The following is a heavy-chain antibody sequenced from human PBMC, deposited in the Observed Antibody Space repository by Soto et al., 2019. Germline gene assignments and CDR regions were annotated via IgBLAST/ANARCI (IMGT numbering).Heavy chain of an antibody. Sequence: ASVKVSCKASGYTFTSYDINWVRQATGQGLEWMGWMNPNSGNTGYAQKFQGRVTMTRNTSISTAYMELSSLRSEDTAVYYCARTIVVVPGPLDYYYYMDVWGKGTTVTVSS. V-gene: IGHV1-8*01. CDR1: GYTFTSYD. D-gene: IGHD2-2*01. J-gene: IGHJ6*03. CDR3: ARTIVVVPGPLDYYYYMDV. CDR2: MNPNSGNT.